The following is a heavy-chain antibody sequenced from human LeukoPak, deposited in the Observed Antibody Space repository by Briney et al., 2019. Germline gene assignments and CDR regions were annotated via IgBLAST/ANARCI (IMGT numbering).Heavy chain of an antibody. CDR2: INHSGST. D-gene: IGHD3-10*01. J-gene: IGHJ5*02. CDR1: GGSFSGYY. Sequence: PSETLSLTCAVYGGSFSGYYWSWIRQPPGKGLEWLGEINHSGSTNYNPSLKSRVTISVDTSKNQFSLKLSSVTAADTAVYYCARAKLYYYGSGSPRWFDPWGQGTLVTVSS. CDR3: ARAKLYYYGSGSPRWFDP. V-gene: IGHV4-34*01.